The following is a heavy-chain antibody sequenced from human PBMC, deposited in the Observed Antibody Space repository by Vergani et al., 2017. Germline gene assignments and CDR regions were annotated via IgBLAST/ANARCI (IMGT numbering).Heavy chain of an antibody. CDR2: INHSGST. V-gene: IGHV4-34*01. CDR1: GGSFSGYY. J-gene: IGHJ5*02. Sequence: QVQLQQWGAGLLKPSETLSLTCAVYGGSFSGYYWSWIRQPPGKGLEWIGEINHSGSTNYNPSLKSRVTISVDTSKNQFSLKLSSVTAADTAVYYCARGRQLLPINWFDPWGQGTLVTVSS. CDR3: ARGRQLLPINWFDP. D-gene: IGHD2-2*01.